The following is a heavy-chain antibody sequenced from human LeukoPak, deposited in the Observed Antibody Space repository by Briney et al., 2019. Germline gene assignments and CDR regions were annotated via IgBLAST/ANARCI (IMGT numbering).Heavy chain of an antibody. V-gene: IGHV3-66*01. Sequence: GGSLRLSCAASGFTVGTNYMSWVRQAPGKGLEWVAVMYNDANHGSTYYADSVKGRFTISRDNFKNTLYLQMNTLRAEDTAVYYCAREKGYCSTTGCPSGYWGRGTLVTVSS. D-gene: IGHD2-2*01. CDR3: AREKGYCSTTGCPSGY. CDR1: GFTVGTNY. CDR2: MYNDANHGST. J-gene: IGHJ4*02.